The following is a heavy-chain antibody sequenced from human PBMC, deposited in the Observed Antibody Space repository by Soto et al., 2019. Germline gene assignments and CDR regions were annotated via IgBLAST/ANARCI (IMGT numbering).Heavy chain of an antibody. CDR2: INVGNGNT. D-gene: IGHD2-2*02. Sequence: QVQLVQSGAEVKKPGASVKVSCKASGYTFTSYAMHWVRQAPGQRLEWMGWINVGNGNTKYSQKFQGRVTITRDTSASTAYMELSSLRSEDTAVYYCAKSATVPAAIAYWGQGTLVTVSS. J-gene: IGHJ4*02. CDR3: AKSATVPAAIAY. V-gene: IGHV1-3*01. CDR1: GYTFTSYA.